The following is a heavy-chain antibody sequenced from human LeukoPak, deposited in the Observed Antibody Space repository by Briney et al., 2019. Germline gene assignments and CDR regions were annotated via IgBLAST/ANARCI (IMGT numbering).Heavy chain of an antibody. D-gene: IGHD1-26*01. CDR1: GFTVSSNY. CDR2: IYSGGST. J-gene: IGHJ3*02. CDR3: ARGIVGALDAFDI. V-gene: IGHV3-66*01. Sequence: PGGSLRLSCAASGFTVSSNYMSWVRRAPGKGMEWDSVIYSGGSTYYADCVKGRFTSSRDNSKNTLYLQMNSLRAEDTAVYYCARGIVGALDAFDIWGQGTMVTVSS.